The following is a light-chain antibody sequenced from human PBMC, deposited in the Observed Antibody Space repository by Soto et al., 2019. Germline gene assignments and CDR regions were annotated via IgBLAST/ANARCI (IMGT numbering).Light chain of an antibody. Sequence: QSVLTQPPSVSAAPGQKVTISCSGSSSNIGSNYVSWYQQLPGTAPKLLICDNNKRPSGIPDRFSGSKSGTSATLVITGLQTGDEADYYCGTWDSSLSAGVFGGGTKLTVL. V-gene: IGLV1-51*01. CDR2: DNN. CDR1: SSNIGSNY. J-gene: IGLJ3*02. CDR3: GTWDSSLSAGV.